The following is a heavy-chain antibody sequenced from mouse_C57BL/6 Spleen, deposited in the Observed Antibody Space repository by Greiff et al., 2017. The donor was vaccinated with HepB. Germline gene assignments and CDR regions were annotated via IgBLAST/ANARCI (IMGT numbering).Heavy chain of an antibody. CDR3: VRLTPPYAMDY. CDR1: GFSFNTYA. Sequence: EVKLVESGGGLVQPKGSLKLSCAASGFSFNTYAMNWVRQAPGKGLEWVARIRSKSNNYATYYADSVKDRFTISRDDSESMLYLQMNNLKTEDTAMYYCVRLTPPYAMDYWGQGTSVTVSS. J-gene: IGHJ4*01. V-gene: IGHV10-1*01. CDR2: IRSKSNNYAT.